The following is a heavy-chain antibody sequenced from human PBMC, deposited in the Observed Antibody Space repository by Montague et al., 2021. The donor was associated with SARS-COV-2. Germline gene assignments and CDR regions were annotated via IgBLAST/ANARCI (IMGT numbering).Heavy chain of an antibody. CDR1: TDSFSGYY. CDR2: ITHSGST. CDR3: ARGADYDFWSGFLRYKWFGP. Sequence: SETLSLTCAVYTDSFSGYYWSWIRQSPGKGLEWIGEITHSGSTNHNPSLQSRVTISVDKSKKQVSLKLRSLTAADTAAYYCARGADYDFWSGFLRYKWFGPWGQGTPVIVSS. V-gene: IGHV4-34*01. J-gene: IGHJ5*02. D-gene: IGHD3-3*01.